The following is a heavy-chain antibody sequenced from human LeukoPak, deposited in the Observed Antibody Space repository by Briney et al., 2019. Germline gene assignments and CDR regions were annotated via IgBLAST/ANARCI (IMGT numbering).Heavy chain of an antibody. V-gene: IGHV3-66*01. Sequence: GGSLRLSCAASGLTVGSKYMGWVRQAPGKGLEWVSVIYRGGDTYYADSVRGRFTDSRDISQNTLYLQMNRLRVEDTAVYYCATRPDDNAFHYFDFWGQGTLVLVSS. CDR1: GLTVGSKY. J-gene: IGHJ4*02. CDR3: ATRPDDNAFHYFDF. D-gene: IGHD1-1*01. CDR2: IYRGGDT.